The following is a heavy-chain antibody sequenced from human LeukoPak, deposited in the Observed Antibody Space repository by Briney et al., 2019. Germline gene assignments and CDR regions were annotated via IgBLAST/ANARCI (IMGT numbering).Heavy chain of an antibody. D-gene: IGHD5-12*01. V-gene: IGHV4-59*12. Sequence: SETLSLTCTVSGGSMSNYYWSWIRQSAGKGLEWIAYIHYSGSTNYNPSLKSRVTISVDTSKNQFSLKLSSVTAADTAVYYCASFSGYKGYYYYYYMDVWGKGTTVTVSS. CDR3: ASFSGYKGYYYYYYMDV. J-gene: IGHJ6*03. CDR2: IHYSGST. CDR1: GGSMSNYY.